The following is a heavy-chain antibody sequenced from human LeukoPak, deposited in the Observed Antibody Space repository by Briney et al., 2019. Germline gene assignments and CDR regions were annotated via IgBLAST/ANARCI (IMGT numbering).Heavy chain of an antibody. CDR3: AREVPGAGHFDY. CDR2: LYYSGTT. J-gene: IGHJ4*02. D-gene: IGHD6-13*01. V-gene: IGHV4-39*07. Sequence: SETLSLTCTVSGASISSSPHYWGWLRQAPGKGLEWIGTLYYSGTTFYKPSLKSRLTMSVDTSKNQFSLMLTSVTAADTAVYYCAREVPGAGHFDYWGQGALVTVSS. CDR1: GASISSSPHY.